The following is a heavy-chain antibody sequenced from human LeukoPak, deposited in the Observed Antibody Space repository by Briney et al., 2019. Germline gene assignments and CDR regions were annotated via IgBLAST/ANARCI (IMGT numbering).Heavy chain of an antibody. CDR2: IYYSGST. J-gene: IGHJ4*02. V-gene: IGHV4-34*01. CDR1: GGSFDGYY. CDR3: AKGYGSGSLPFDY. Sequence: SETLSLTCAVFGGSFDGYYWGWIRQPPGKGLEWIGSIYYSGSTYYNPSLKSRVTISVDTSKNQFSLKLSSVTAADTAVYYCAKGYGSGSLPFDYWGQGILVTVSS. D-gene: IGHD3-10*01.